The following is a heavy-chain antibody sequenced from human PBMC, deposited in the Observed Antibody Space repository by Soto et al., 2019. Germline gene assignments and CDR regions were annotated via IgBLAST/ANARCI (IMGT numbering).Heavy chain of an antibody. J-gene: IGHJ4*02. Sequence: EVRVLESGGGLAQPGVSLRLSCAASGFTFDSYAMSWVRQAPGKGLEWVSAITGSGVSTYHADSVKGRFTISRDNSKNTLYLQTNSLRAEATAIYYCARGSANGSPYYFDFWGQGTLVTVSS. V-gene: IGHV3-23*01. CDR2: ITGSGVST. CDR3: ARGSANGSPYYFDF. D-gene: IGHD6-25*01. CDR1: GFTFDSYA.